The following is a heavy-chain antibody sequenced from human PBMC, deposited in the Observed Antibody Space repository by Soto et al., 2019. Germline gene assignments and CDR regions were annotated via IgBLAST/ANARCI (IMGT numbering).Heavy chain of an antibody. CDR2: FIPILDMA. D-gene: IGHD2-21*01. CDR3: AITYCRDNSCPRDFDF. CDR1: GGTFNTYT. J-gene: IGHJ4*02. V-gene: IGHV1-69*02. Sequence: QVQVVQSAAEAKKPESSVKVSCKPSGGTFNTYTVNWVRLAPGHGLEWMGRFIPILDMANYAQKFQDRVMITADRSTFTAYTELNSLTSDDTAVYYCAITYCRDNSCPRDFDFWGPGNRVTVSS.